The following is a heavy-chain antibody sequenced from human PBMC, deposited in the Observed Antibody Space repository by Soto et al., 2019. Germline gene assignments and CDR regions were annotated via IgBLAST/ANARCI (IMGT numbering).Heavy chain of an antibody. CDR2: ISSSGSTI. V-gene: IGHV3-48*03. J-gene: IGHJ4*02. CDR1: GFTFSSYE. Sequence: GGSLRLSCAASGFTFSSYEMNWVRQAPGKGLEWVSYISSSGSTIYYADSVKGRFTISRDNSKNTLYLQMNSLRAEDTAVYYCARGGLYYDILTGYSHTYYFDYWGQGTRVTVSS. D-gene: IGHD3-9*01. CDR3: ARGGLYYDILTGYSHTYYFDY.